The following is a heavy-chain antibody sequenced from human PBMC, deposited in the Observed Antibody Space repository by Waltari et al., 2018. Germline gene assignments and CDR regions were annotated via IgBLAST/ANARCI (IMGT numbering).Heavy chain of an antibody. J-gene: IGHJ5*02. Sequence: QVQLQQWGAGLLKPSETLSLTCAVYGGSFSGYYWSWIRQPPGQGLEWIGEINHSGSTNYNPSLKSRVTISVDTSKNQFSLKLSSVTAADTAVYYCARAGYYDFWSGYYTGWFDPWGQGTLVTVSS. CDR3: ARAGYYDFWSGYYTGWFDP. CDR1: GGSFSGYY. V-gene: IGHV4-34*01. D-gene: IGHD3-3*01. CDR2: INHSGST.